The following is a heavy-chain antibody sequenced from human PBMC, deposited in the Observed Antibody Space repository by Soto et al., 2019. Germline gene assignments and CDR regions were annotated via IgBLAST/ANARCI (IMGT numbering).Heavy chain of an antibody. CDR2: VIPIFGTP. CDR3: ARSQCGRCSLDLYYYYDYGMYV. J-gene: IGHJ6*02. V-gene: IGHV1-69*01. CDR1: GGTFSTYA. D-gene: IGHD2-21*01. Sequence: QVQLVQSGAEVKKPGSSVKVSCKAPGGTFSTYAISWVRQAPGQELEWMGGVIPIFGTPKYAQEFQGRVWITVDESTSTGYMQLRSLSYGNSAVYYCARSQCGRCSLDLYYYYDYGMYVGGQGTTVSVSS.